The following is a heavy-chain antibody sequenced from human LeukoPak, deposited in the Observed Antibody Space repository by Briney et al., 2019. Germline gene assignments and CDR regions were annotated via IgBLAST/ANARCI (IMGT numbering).Heavy chain of an antibody. Sequence: GGSLRLSCAASGFTFSDYYMSWIRQAPGKGLEWVSYISSSGSTIYYADSVKGRFTISRDNSKNTLYLQMNSLRAEDTAVYYCAKQRGGMIFGVAVDYWGQGTLVTVSS. D-gene: IGHD3/OR15-3a*01. V-gene: IGHV3-11*01. CDR1: GFTFSDYY. CDR2: ISSSGSTI. J-gene: IGHJ4*02. CDR3: AKQRGGMIFGVAVDY.